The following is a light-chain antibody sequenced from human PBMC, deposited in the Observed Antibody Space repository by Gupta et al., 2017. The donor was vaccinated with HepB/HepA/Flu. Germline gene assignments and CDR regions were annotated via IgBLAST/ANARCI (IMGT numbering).Light chain of an antibody. CDR3: QAWDSSTNVV. CDR1: KLGNKY. J-gene: IGLJ2*01. V-gene: IGLV3-1*01. CDR2: QGS. Sequence: SYELAQPPSVSVSPGQTASITCSGDKLGNKYACWYQQKPGQSPVVVIYQGSKRPSGIPERFSGSNAGNTATLTISGTQAMDEADYYCQAWDSSTNVVFGGGTKLTVL.